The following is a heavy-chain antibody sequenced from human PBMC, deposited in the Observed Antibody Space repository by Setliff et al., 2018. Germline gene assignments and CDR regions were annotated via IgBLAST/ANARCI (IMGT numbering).Heavy chain of an antibody. V-gene: IGHV4-59*08. D-gene: IGHD1-26*01. J-gene: IGHJ6*03. Sequence: SETLSLTCSVSGASISNYYWSWIRQPPGKGLEWIGNIYSSGSIKYNPSLRSRVTISVDTVKNQFSLRLSSLTAADTAVYYCARAPDSGTYYNLYPYYNDVWGKGTTVTVSS. CDR2: IYSSGSI. CDR3: ARAPDSGTYYNLYPYYNDV. CDR1: GASISNYY.